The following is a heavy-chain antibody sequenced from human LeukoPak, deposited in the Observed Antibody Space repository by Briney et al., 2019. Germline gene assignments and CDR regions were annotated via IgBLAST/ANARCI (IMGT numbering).Heavy chain of an antibody. CDR1: GFIFSSHD. Sequence: GGSLRLSCAASGFIFSSHDMSWVRQAPGKGLEWVSAISGSDGTAYYPDSVKGRFTISRDNSKNTLYLQMNSLGAEDTAAYYCAKASGNYHYTDLWGKGTTVTVSS. V-gene: IGHV3-23*01. CDR3: AKASGNYHYTDL. J-gene: IGHJ6*03. CDR2: ISGSDGTA.